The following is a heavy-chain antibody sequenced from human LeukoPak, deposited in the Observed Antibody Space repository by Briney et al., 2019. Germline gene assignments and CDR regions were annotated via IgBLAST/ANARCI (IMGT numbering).Heavy chain of an antibody. D-gene: IGHD3-22*01. Sequence: GGSLRLSCADSGFSFSVFWMHWVRQVPGKGLVWVSRIRSDGSTTDYADSVKGRFTISRDNAKNTLYLQMNSLRAEDTAVYYCAKTRPPYDTYYFDYWGQGTLVTVSS. J-gene: IGHJ4*02. V-gene: IGHV3-74*01. CDR1: GFSFSVFW. CDR2: IRSDGSTT. CDR3: AKTRPPYDTYYFDY.